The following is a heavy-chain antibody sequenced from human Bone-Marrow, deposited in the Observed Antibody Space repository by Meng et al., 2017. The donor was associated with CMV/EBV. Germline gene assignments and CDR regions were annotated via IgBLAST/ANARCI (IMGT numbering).Heavy chain of an antibody. J-gene: IGHJ6*02. CDR3: ARASYYDFWSGNYGMDV. CDR2: IYYSGST. CDR1: GGSISSYY. D-gene: IGHD3-3*01. Sequence: SETLSLTCTVSGGSISSYYWSWIRQPPGKGLEWIGYIYYSGSTNYNPSLKSRVTISVDTSKNQFSLKLSSVTAADTAVYYCARASYYDFWSGNYGMDVWGQGTTVTV. V-gene: IGHV4-59*01.